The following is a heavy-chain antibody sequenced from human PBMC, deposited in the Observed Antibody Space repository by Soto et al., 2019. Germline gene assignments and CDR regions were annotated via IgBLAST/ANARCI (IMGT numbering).Heavy chain of an antibody. D-gene: IGHD2-15*01. CDR1: GGSISSYY. CDR2: IYYSGST. Sequence: SETLSLTCTVSGGSISSYYWSWIRQPPGKGLEWIGYIYYSGSTNYNPSLKSRVTISVDTSKNQFSLKLSSVTAADTAVYYCARGRGCSGGSRYSGVVVDYWGQGTLVTVSS. V-gene: IGHV4-59*01. CDR3: ARGRGCSGGSRYSGVVVDY. J-gene: IGHJ4*02.